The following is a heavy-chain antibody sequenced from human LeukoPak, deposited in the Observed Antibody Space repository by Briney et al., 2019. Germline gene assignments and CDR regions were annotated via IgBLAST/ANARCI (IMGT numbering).Heavy chain of an antibody. Sequence: SETLSLTCGVYGGSLSGYYWTWIRQPPGKGLEWIGEINHSGSTNYNPSLKSRVSISFDTSKNQFSLKLTSVTAADTAVYYCGSRRTAMFGVIKGPIDYWGQGTLVTVSS. CDR3: GSRRTAMFGVIKGPIDY. D-gene: IGHD3-3*01. CDR1: GGSLSGYY. V-gene: IGHV4-34*01. CDR2: INHSGST. J-gene: IGHJ4*02.